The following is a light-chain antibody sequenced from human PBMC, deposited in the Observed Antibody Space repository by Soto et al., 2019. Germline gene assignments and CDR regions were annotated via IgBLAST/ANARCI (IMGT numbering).Light chain of an antibody. V-gene: IGLV2-14*01. Sequence: QFVLTQPASVSGAPGQSITISCTGTNSDVNYVSWHQQHPGKAPKLMIYEVINRSSGVSTRFSGSKSGNTASLTISGLQAEDEADYYCSSSTSSNTFVFGSGTKVTVL. J-gene: IGLJ1*01. CDR3: SSSTSSNTFV. CDR2: EVI. CDR1: NSDVNY.